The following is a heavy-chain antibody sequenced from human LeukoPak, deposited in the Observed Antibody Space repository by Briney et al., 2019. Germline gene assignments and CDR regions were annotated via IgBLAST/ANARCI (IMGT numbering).Heavy chain of an antibody. CDR3: ARGFDGYPFGWWFDP. V-gene: IGHV3-74*01. Sequence: GGSLRLPCVVSGFTFSTYWMHWVRQAPGKGLVWVSRVSADGSTTIYADSVKGRFTISRDNGINTVYLQMNSLRAEDTAVYYCARGFDGYPFGWWFDPWGQGTLVTVSS. D-gene: IGHD5-24*01. CDR1: GFTFSTYW. CDR2: VSADGSTT. J-gene: IGHJ5*02.